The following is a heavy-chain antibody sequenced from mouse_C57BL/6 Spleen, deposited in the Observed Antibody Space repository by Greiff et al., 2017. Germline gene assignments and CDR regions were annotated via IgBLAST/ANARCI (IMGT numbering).Heavy chain of an antibody. CDR2: INPNNGGT. Sequence: EVQLQQSGPELVKPGASVKMSCKASGYTFTDYNMHWVKQSHGKSLEWIGYINPNNGGTSYNQKFKGKDTLTVNKSSSTAYMELRSLTSEDSAVYYCARSYYYGSSPDYWGQGTTLTVSS. CDR1: GYTFTDYN. J-gene: IGHJ2*01. D-gene: IGHD1-1*01. CDR3: ARSYYYGSSPDY. V-gene: IGHV1-22*01.